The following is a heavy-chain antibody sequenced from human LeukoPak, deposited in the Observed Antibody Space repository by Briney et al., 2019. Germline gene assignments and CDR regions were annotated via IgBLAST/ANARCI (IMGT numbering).Heavy chain of an antibody. V-gene: IGHV4-4*02. CDR3: AREVYDFWSVPDY. CDR2: IYHSGST. J-gene: IGHJ4*02. Sequence: EIYHSGSTNYNPSLKSRVTISVDKSKNQFSLKLSSVTAADTAVYYCAREVYDFWSVPDYWGQGTLVTVSS. D-gene: IGHD3-3*01.